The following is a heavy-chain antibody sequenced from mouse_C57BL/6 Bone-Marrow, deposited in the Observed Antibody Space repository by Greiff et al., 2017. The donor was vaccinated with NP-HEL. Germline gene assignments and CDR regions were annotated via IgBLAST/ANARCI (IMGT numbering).Heavy chain of an antibody. CDR3: AVLRGTY. Sequence: ESGPGLVKPSQSLSLTCSVTGYSITSGYYWNWIRQFPGNKLEWMGYISYDGSNNYNPSLKNRISITRDTSKNQFFLKLNSVTTEDTATYYCAVLRGTYWGQGTLVTVSA. CDR2: ISYDGSN. D-gene: IGHD1-1*01. CDR1: GYSITSGYY. V-gene: IGHV3-6*01. J-gene: IGHJ3*01.